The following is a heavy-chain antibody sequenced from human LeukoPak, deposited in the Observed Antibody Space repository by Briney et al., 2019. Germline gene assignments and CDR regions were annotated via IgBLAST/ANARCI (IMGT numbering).Heavy chain of an antibody. J-gene: IGHJ4*02. CDR1: GYTFTSYD. D-gene: IGHD4-11*01. CDR3: ARGLTSDY. CDR2: ENPNSGNT. Sequence: ASVKVSCKASGYTFTSYDVNWVRQAPGQGLEWMGWENPNSGNTGYARRFQGRVTMTTKTSISTAYMELSSLTSEDTAVYYCARGLTSDYWGQGALVTVSS. V-gene: IGHV1-8*01.